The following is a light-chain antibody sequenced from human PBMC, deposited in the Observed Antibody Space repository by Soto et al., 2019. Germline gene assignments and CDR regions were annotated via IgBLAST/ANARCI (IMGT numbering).Light chain of an antibody. CDR2: GAS. Sequence: EIVMTQSPATLSVSPGERATLSCRASQSISSNLAWYQQKPGQVPRLLIYGASTRATGIPAKFSGSGSGTELTLTISSMPSDDFVVYFCQPYNDWPRTFGQGTKVEIK. CDR3: QPYNDWPRT. J-gene: IGKJ1*01. CDR1: QSISSN. V-gene: IGKV3-15*01.